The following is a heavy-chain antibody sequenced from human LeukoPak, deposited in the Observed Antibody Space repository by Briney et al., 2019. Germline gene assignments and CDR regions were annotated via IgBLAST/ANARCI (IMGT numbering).Heavy chain of an antibody. CDR2: ISGRANAR. CDR1: GFTFSTYP. Sequence: SGRSLRLSCAASGFTFSTYPMSSVRHAPGKGLEWVSVISGRANARYYADSVKGRFTISRDNSRNTLYLQMNTLRAEDTAVYYCAPHPGAAADYWGQGTLVTVSS. V-gene: IGHV3-23*01. J-gene: IGHJ4*02. D-gene: IGHD2-15*01. CDR3: APHPGAAADY.